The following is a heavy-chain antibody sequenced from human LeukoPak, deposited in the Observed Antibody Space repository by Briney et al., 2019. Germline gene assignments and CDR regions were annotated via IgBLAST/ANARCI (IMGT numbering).Heavy chain of an antibody. CDR2: IYHGGST. CDR3: ARARGRPKNYYYYYMDV. CDR1: GYSISSGYY. V-gene: IGHV4-38-2*02. D-gene: IGHD2/OR15-2a*01. Sequence: SETQSLTCTVSGYSISSGYYWGWIRQPPGKGLEWIGSIYHGGSTNYNPSLKSRVTISVDTSKNQFSLKLSSVTAADTAVYYCARARGRPKNYYYYYMDVWGKGTTVTVSS. J-gene: IGHJ6*03.